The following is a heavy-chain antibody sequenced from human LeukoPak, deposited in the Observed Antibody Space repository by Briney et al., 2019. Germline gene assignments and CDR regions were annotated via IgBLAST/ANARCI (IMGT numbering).Heavy chain of an antibody. CDR1: GFTFDDYA. Sequence: GGSLRLSCAASGFTFDDYAMHWVRQAPGKGLEWVSGISWNSGSIGYADSVKGRFTISRDNAKNSLYLQMDSLRAEDTAFYYCAKDNRRHYTSGPNPDSLHWGQGALVTVSS. V-gene: IGHV3-9*01. CDR2: ISWNSGSI. CDR3: AKDNRRHYTSGPNPDSLH. J-gene: IGHJ4*02. D-gene: IGHD6-19*01.